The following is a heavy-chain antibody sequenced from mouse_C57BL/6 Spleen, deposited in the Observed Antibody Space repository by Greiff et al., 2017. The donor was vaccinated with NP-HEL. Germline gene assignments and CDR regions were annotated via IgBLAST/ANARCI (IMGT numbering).Heavy chain of an antibody. V-gene: IGHV5-6*02. CDR3: ARDGGNYSYYFDY. J-gene: IGHJ2*01. CDR1: GFTFSSYG. CDR2: ISSGGSYT. Sequence: DVKLQESGGDLVKPGGSLKLSCAASGFTFSSYGMSWVRQTPDKRLEWVATISSGGSYTYYPDSVKGRFTISRDNAKNTLYLQMSSLKSEDTAMYYCARDGGNYSYYFDYWGQGTTLTVSS. D-gene: IGHD2-1*01.